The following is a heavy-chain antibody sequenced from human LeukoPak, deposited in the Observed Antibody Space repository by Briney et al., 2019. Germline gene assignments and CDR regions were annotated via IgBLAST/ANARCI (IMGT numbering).Heavy chain of an antibody. V-gene: IGHV1-46*01. CDR2: INPSGGSA. Sequence: ASVEVSCKASGYTFTSYYMHWVRQAPGQGLEWMGIINPSGGSASYAQKFQGRVTMTRDTSTSTVYMELSSLRSEDTAVYYCARKGPYSSSPYYFDYWGQGTLVTVSS. CDR3: ARKGPYSSSPYYFDY. CDR1: GYTFTSYY. J-gene: IGHJ4*02. D-gene: IGHD6-13*01.